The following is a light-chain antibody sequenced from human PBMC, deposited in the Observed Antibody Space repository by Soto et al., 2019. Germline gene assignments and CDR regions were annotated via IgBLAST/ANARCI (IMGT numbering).Light chain of an antibody. Sequence: QSALTQPASVSESPGQSITISCTGTSSDVGAYNFVSWSQQHPGKAPKLLIYDVTNRPSGVSNRFSGSKSGNTASLTISGLQAEDEANYYCSSFRRLSKTNFTVLFGGGTKLTVL. V-gene: IGLV2-14*01. J-gene: IGLJ2*01. CDR1: SSDVGAYNF. CDR3: SSFRRLSKTNFTVL. CDR2: DVT.